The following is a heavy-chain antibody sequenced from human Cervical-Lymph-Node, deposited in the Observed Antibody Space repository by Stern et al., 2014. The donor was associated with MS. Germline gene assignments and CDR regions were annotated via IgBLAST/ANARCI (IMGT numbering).Heavy chain of an antibody. Sequence: VQLVESGAEVKKPGASVKVSCKASGYTFTDYYVHWVRQAPGPGLEWMGWINPFHGGTNSAQKFRGRVTMTRDTSISTAYMELSRLTSDDTAFYYCARTKTVTTYYGMDVWGQGTTVTVSS. V-gene: IGHV1-2*02. CDR1: GYTFTDYY. CDR3: ARTKTVTTYYGMDV. CDR2: INPFHGGT. J-gene: IGHJ6*02. D-gene: IGHD4-17*01.